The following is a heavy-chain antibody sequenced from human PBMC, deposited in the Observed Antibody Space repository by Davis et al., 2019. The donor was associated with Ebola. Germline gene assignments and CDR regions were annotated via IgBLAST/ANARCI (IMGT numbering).Heavy chain of an antibody. J-gene: IGHJ2*01. D-gene: IGHD3-3*01. V-gene: IGHV4-59*08. CDR3: ARPRSLGWSYFDL. CDR1: GVSITSYY. CDR2: SHYSGST. Sequence: MPSETLSLTCTVSGVSITSYYWSWVRQPPGKGLEWIGYSHYSGSTNYNPSLKSRLTISVDTSRNQFSLKLSSVTAADTAVYYCARPRSLGWSYFDLWGRGTLVTVSS.